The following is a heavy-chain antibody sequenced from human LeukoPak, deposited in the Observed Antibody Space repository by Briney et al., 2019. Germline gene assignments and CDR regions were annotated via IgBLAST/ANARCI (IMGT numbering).Heavy chain of an antibody. CDR2: IRYDGSNK. D-gene: IGHD5-18*01. CDR3: AKDLSYGRGGFDY. CDR1: GFTFSSYG. J-gene: IGHJ4*02. Sequence: GGSLRLSCAASGFTFSSYGMHWVRQAPGKGLEWVAFIRYDGSNKYYADSVKGRFTISRDNSKNTLYLQKNSLRAEDTAVYYCAKDLSYGRGGFDYWGQGTLVTVSS. V-gene: IGHV3-30*02.